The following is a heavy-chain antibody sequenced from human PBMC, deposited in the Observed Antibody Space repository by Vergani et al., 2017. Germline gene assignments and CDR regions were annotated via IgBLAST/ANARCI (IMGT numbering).Heavy chain of an antibody. D-gene: IGHD6-13*01. CDR2: IKSKTDGGTT. V-gene: IGHV3-15*05. Sequence: EVQLVESGGGLVKPGGSLRLSCEASGFTFSNAWMSWVRQAPGKGLEWVGRIKSKTDGGTTDYAAPVKGRFTISRDDSKNTLYLQMNSLRAEDTALYYCVKDIAASGNYWYFDLWGRGTLVTVSS. CDR3: VKDIAASGNYWYFDL. J-gene: IGHJ2*01. CDR1: GFTFSNAW.